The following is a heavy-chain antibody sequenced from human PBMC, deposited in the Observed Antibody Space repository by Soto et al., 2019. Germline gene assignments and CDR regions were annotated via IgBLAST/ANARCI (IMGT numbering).Heavy chain of an antibody. V-gene: IGHV4-30-2*01. D-gene: IGHD4-4*01. Sequence: SETLSLTCAVSGGSISSGGYSWGWLRQPPGQGLEWIVYIYHSGSTYHDPALKSRVTLSVDSSKKQFSLKLSSVADADTAVYYCAITVAGSLVNWGQGTLVTVSS. CDR3: AITVAGSLVN. CDR1: GGSISSGGYS. CDR2: IYHSGST. J-gene: IGHJ4*02.